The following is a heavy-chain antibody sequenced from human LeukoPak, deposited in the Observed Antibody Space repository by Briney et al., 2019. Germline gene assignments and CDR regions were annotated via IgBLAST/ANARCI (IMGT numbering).Heavy chain of an antibody. D-gene: IGHD3-3*02. CDR3: ASHVSILVTSFDY. CDR1: GFTFSNYA. Sequence: GGSLRLSCAASGFTFSNYAMSWVRQAPGKGLEWVSGISGSGGSTYYADSVKGRLTISRDNSKNTLYLQMNSLRAEDTAIYYSASHVSILVTSFDYWGQGTLVTVSS. V-gene: IGHV3-23*01. CDR2: ISGSGGST. J-gene: IGHJ4*02.